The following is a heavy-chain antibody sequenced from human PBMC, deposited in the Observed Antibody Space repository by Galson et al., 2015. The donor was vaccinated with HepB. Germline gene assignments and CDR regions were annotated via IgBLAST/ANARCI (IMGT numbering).Heavy chain of an antibody. D-gene: IGHD2-15*01. Sequence: SLRLSCAASEFTFSSYAMSWIRQAPGKWLEWVSIIGLRAGNTYYADSVEGRFTISRDISRNTLYLQMNSLRAEDTAVYYCAKGEGYCSGGTCYRYFDLWGRGTLVTVSS. CDR2: IGLRAGNT. CDR3: AKGEGYCSGGTCYRYFDL. J-gene: IGHJ2*01. V-gene: IGHV3-23*01. CDR1: EFTFSSYA.